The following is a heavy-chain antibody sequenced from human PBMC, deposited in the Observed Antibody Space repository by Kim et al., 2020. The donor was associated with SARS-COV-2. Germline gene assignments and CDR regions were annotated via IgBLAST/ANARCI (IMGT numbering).Heavy chain of an antibody. V-gene: IGHV3-9*01. CDR1: GFTFDDYA. D-gene: IGHD2-15*01. J-gene: IGHJ4*02. Sequence: GGSLRLSCAASGFTFDDYAMHWVRQAPGKGLEWVSGISWNSGSIGYADSVKGRFTISRDNAKNSLYLQMNSLRAEDTALYYCAKAGGSGQTNPYDYWGQGTLVTVSS. CDR2: ISWNSGSI. CDR3: AKAGGSGQTNPYDY.